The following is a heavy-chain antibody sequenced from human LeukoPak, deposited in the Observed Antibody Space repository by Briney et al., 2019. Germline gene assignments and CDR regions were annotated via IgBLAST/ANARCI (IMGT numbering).Heavy chain of an antibody. D-gene: IGHD5-18*01. V-gene: IGHV3-7*03. CDR2: IKEDRGRE. CDR1: GLIVSNHW. Sequence: SGGSLRLSGVASGLIVSNHWMSWVRQAPGKGLEWVANIKEDRGREYYMDSVKGRFTISKDSAKNSLYLQMNSLRVEDTAMYYCASLDTAKQPLANHWGQGTLVTVSS. CDR3: ASLDTAKQPLANH. J-gene: IGHJ5*02.